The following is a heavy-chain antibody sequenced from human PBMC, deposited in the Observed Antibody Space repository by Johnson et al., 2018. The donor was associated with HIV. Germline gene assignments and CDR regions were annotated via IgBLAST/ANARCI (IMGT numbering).Heavy chain of an antibody. D-gene: IGHD1-26*01. CDR3: ARDLVVGDHSTPLTHAFDI. V-gene: IGHV3-74*01. Sequence: VQLVESGGGLVQPGGSLRLSCAVSGFSFSNYWMEWVRQAPGKGLVWVSRIKSDGSSPYYADSVKGRFTISRDNSKNTLYLQMNSLRAEDTAVYYCARDLVVGDHSTPLTHAFDIWGQGTMVTVSS. CDR1: GFSFSNYW. J-gene: IGHJ3*02. CDR2: IKSDGSSP.